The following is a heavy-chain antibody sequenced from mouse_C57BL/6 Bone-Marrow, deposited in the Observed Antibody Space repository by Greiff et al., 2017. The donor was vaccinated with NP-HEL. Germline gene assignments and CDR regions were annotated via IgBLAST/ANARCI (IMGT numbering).Heavy chain of an antibody. D-gene: IGHD1-1*01. Sequence: EVQLVESGPELVKPGASVKISCKASGYSFTGYYMNWVKQSPEKSLEWIGEINPSTGGTTYNQKFKAKATLTVDKSSSTAYMQLKSLTSEDSAVYYCARDGSPLYYFDYWGQGTTLTVSS. CDR2: INPSTGGT. J-gene: IGHJ2*01. CDR3: ARDGSPLYYFDY. CDR1: GYSFTGYY. V-gene: IGHV1-42*01.